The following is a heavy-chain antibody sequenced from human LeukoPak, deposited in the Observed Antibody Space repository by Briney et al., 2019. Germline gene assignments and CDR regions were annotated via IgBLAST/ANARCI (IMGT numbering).Heavy chain of an antibody. CDR2: ISSSGSTI. Sequence: GGSLRLSCAASGFTFSDSYMTWIRQAPGKGLEWVSYISSSGSTIYYADSVKGRFTISRDNAKNSLYLQMNSLRAEDTAVYYCARVAAHDAFDIWGQGTMVTVSS. V-gene: IGHV3-11*04. D-gene: IGHD6-25*01. CDR3: ARVAAHDAFDI. J-gene: IGHJ3*02. CDR1: GFTFSDSY.